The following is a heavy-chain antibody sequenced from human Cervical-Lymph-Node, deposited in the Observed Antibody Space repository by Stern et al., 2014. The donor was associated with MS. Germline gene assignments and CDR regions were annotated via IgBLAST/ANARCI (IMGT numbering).Heavy chain of an antibody. D-gene: IGHD5-18*01. CDR2: IYYSGTT. J-gene: IGHJ4*02. V-gene: IGHV4-59*01. Sequence: QVQLGQSGPGLVKPSETLSLTCTVSGGSISSYYWSWIRQPPGKGLEWIGYIYYSGTTNYNPSLKSRVTISVDTSKNQFSLKLSSVTAANAAVYYCAREGVDTAMGEPYSFDYWGQGTLVTVSS. CDR1: GGSISSYY. CDR3: AREGVDTAMGEPYSFDY.